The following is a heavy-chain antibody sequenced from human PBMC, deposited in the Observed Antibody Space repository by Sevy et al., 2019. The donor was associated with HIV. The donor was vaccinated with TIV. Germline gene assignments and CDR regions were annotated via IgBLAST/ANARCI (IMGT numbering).Heavy chain of an antibody. D-gene: IGHD2-15*01. CDR2: ISGRGGST. CDR3: AKVDCSGGTCDSCAFDI. Sequence: GGSLRLSCAASEFTFSTYAMNWVRQAPGKGLEWVSDISGRGGSTDYADSVKGRFTISRDNSKNMMYLQMNSLRAEDTAIYYCAKVDCSGGTCDSCAFDIWGQGTMVTVSS. CDR1: EFTFSTYA. V-gene: IGHV3-23*01. J-gene: IGHJ3*02.